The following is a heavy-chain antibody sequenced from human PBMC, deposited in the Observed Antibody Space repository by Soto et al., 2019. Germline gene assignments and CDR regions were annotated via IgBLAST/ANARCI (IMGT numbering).Heavy chain of an antibody. CDR2: IYYSGST. CDR3: ARRGTTDPQNWYFDL. Sequence: SETLSLTCTVSGGSISSYYWSWIRQPPGKGLEWIGYIYYSGSTNYNPSLKSRVTISVDTSKNQFSLKLSSVTAADTAVYYCARRGTTDPQNWYFDLWGRGTLVTVS. D-gene: IGHD4-17*01. V-gene: IGHV4-59*08. J-gene: IGHJ2*01. CDR1: GGSISSYY.